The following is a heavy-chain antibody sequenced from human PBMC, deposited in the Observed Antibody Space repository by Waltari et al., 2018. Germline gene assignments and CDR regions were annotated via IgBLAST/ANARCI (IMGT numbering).Heavy chain of an antibody. CDR3: ARTPGMGYFGSGPSMDV. J-gene: IGHJ6*02. D-gene: IGHD3-10*01. V-gene: IGHV4-31*03. CDR2: IYYSGST. Sequence: QVQLLESGPGLVKPSQTLSLTCTVSGGSISSGGYYWSWIRQHPGQGLEWIGYIYYSGSTYYNPSLKSRVTISVDTSKNQFSLKLSSVTAADTAVYYCARTPGMGYFGSGPSMDVWGQGTTVTVSS. CDR1: GGSISSGGYY.